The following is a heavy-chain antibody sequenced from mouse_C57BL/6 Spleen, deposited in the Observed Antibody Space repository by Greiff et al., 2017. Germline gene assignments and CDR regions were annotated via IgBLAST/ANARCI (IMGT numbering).Heavy chain of an antibody. J-gene: IGHJ2*01. D-gene: IGHD1-1*01. CDR3: ASGRISSSYDYFDY. Sequence: QVQLQQPGAELVMPGASVKLSCKASGYTFTSYWMHWVKQRPGQGLEWIGEIDPSDSYTNYNQKFKGKSTLTVDKSSSTAYMQLSSLTSEDSAVYYCASGRISSSYDYFDYWGQGTTLTVSS. CDR2: IDPSDSYT. V-gene: IGHV1-69*01. CDR1: GYTFTSYW.